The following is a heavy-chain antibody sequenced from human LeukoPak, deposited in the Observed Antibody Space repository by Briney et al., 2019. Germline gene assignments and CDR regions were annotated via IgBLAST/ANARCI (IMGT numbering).Heavy chain of an antibody. D-gene: IGHD2-15*01. Sequence: GESLKISCKASGYSFTTYWICWVRQMPGKGLEWMGIIYPGDSDTRYSPSFEGQVTISADKSITTAYLQWSSLKASDTAMYYCARHGVGYCSGGSCVLDYWGQGTLVTVSS. V-gene: IGHV5-51*01. CDR2: IYPGDSDT. J-gene: IGHJ4*02. CDR1: GYSFTTYW. CDR3: ARHGVGYCSGGSCVLDY.